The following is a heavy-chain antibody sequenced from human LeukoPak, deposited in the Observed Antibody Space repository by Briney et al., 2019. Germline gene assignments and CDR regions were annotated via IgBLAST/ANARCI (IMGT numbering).Heavy chain of an antibody. J-gene: IGHJ4*02. Sequence: ASVKVSCKPSGYTFTGYDIHWVRQAPGQGLQWMGWMKPSTGATNYAQEFQGRVTMTRDTSVGTAHMELSRLTPDDTALYYCVRDYYGSGSYSRDYWGQGTLVTVSS. CDR1: GYTFTGYD. V-gene: IGHV1-2*02. CDR2: MKPSTGAT. CDR3: VRDYYGSGSYSRDY. D-gene: IGHD3-10*01.